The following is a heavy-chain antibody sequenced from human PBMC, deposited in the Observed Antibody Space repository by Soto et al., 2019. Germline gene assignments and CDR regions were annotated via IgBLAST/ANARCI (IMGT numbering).Heavy chain of an antibody. CDR1: CYTFTSYG. CDR2: ISAYNGNT. J-gene: IGHJ4*02. Sequence: ASVKVSCKASCYTFTSYGISWVRQAPLQGLEWMGWISAYNGNTNYAQKLQGRVTMTTDTSTSTAYMELRSLRSDDTAVYYCARENQRVPLGSYFDSWGQGNLVTVSS. V-gene: IGHV1-18*04. CDR3: ARENQRVPLGSYFDS.